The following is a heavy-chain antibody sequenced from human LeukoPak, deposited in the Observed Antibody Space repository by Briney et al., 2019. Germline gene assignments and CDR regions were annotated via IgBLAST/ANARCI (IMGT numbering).Heavy chain of an antibody. J-gene: IGHJ6*02. D-gene: IGHD4-11*01. V-gene: IGHV4-34*01. CDR1: GGSFSGYY. CDR2: INHSGST. CDR3: ARFPFMTTVTPLRPRYGMDV. Sequence: PSETLSLTCAVYGGSFSGYYWSWIRQPPGKGLEWIGEINHSGSTNYNPSLKSRVTISVDTSKNQFSLKLSSVTAADTAVYYCARFPFMTTVTPLRPRYGMDVWGQGTTVTVSS.